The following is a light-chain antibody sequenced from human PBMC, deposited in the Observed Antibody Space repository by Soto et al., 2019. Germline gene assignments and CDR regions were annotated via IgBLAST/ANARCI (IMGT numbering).Light chain of an antibody. CDR3: QQYNSYWT. Sequence: DTQMTQSPSTLSASVGDRVTITCRASQSISSWLAWYQQKPGKAPKLLIYDASSLESGVPSRFSGSGSGTEFTLTISSLQPDDFATYYCQQYNSYWTFGQGTKVDIQ. CDR1: QSISSW. V-gene: IGKV1-5*01. J-gene: IGKJ1*01. CDR2: DAS.